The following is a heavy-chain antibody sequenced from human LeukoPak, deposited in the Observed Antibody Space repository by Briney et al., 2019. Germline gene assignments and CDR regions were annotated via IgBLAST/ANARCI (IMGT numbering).Heavy chain of an antibody. V-gene: IGHV3-30*04. Sequence: PGGSLRLSCAASGFTSSSYAMHWVRQAPGKGLEWVGVISYNGRNKYYADSVKGRFTISRDNSKNTLYLQMNSLRAEDTAVYYCAKDESGSYSYWGQGTLVTVSS. J-gene: IGHJ4*02. CDR2: ISYNGRNK. CDR3: AKDESGSYSY. D-gene: IGHD1-26*01. CDR1: GFTSSSYA.